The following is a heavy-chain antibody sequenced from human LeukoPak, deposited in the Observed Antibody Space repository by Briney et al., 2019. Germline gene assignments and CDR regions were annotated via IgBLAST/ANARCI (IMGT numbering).Heavy chain of an antibody. CDR1: GGSFSGYY. Sequence: PSETLSLTCAVYGGSFSGYYWRWIRQPTGKGLEWIGEINHSGSTNYNPSLKSRVTISVDTSKNQFSLKLSSVTAADTAVYYCARGRAFQHWGQGTLVTVSS. CDR2: INHSGST. V-gene: IGHV4-34*01. CDR3: ARGRAFQH. J-gene: IGHJ1*01.